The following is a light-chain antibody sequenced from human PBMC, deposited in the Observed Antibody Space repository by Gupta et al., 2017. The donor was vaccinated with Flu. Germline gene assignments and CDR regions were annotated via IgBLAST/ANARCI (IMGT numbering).Light chain of an antibody. CDR2: GAS. Sequence: ERATLSCRASQSVSSSGYLAWYHQKPGQAPRLLIYGASTRATGIPDRFSGRGSGTDFTLTISRLEPEDVGIYYCQQFDGLLTFGGGTRVEIK. CDR3: QQFDGLLT. CDR1: QSVSSSGY. V-gene: IGKV3-20*01. J-gene: IGKJ4*01.